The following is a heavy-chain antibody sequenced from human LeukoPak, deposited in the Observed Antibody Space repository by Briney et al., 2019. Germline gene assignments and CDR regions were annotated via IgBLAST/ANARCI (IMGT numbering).Heavy chain of an antibody. D-gene: IGHD5/OR15-5a*01. CDR2: FGISGTI. J-gene: IGHJ4*02. CDR3: AGYGVYPY. Sequence: GGSLRLSCAASGFAVNTYDMHWVRQAPGEGPQWIAYFGISGTIYYADSVRGRSTISRDSAKNSLYLQMNGLRVDDTAIYYCAGYGVYPYWGQGTPVTVSS. V-gene: IGHV3-48*01. CDR1: GFAVNTYD.